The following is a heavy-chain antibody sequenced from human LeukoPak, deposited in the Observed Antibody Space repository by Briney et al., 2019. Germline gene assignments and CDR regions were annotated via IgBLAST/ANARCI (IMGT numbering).Heavy chain of an antibody. J-gene: IGHJ5*02. V-gene: IGHV1-2*02. D-gene: IGHD3-10*01. CDR1: GYTFTGCY. CDR3: ARDSSPMVSDVWSDP. CDR2: INPNTGDT. Sequence: ASVKVSCTASGYTFTGCYIHWVRQAPGQGLEWMAWINPNTGDTDYAQKFQGRVTMTRDTSTSTAYMELRRLTSDDTAVYYCARDSSPMVSDVWSDPWGQGTLCTVSS.